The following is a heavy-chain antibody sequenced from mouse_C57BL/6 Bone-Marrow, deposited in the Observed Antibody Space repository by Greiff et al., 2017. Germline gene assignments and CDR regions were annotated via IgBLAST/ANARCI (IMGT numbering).Heavy chain of an antibody. CDR1: GYTFTNYW. Sequence: QVQLQQSGAELVRPGTSVKMSCKASGYTFTNYWIGWAKQRPGHGLEWIGDIYPGGGYTNYNEKFKGKATLTADKSSSTAYMQFSSLTSEDSAIYYCARGSSGYTCAYWGQGTLVTVSA. CDR2: IYPGGGYT. J-gene: IGHJ3*01. V-gene: IGHV1-63*01. CDR3: ARGSSGYTCAY. D-gene: IGHD3-2*02.